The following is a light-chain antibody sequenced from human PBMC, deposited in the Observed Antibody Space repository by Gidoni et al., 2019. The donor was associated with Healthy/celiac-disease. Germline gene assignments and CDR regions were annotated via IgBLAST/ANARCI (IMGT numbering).Light chain of an antibody. CDR1: QSVSSN. CDR3: QQYNNWPPLYS. Sequence: IVMTQSPATLSVSPGERATLACRASQSVSSNLAWYQQKPGQAPRLLIYGASTRATGIPARFSGIGSGTEFTLTISSLQSEDFAVYYCQQYNNWPPLYSFGQGTKLEIK. J-gene: IGKJ2*03. V-gene: IGKV3-15*01. CDR2: GAS.